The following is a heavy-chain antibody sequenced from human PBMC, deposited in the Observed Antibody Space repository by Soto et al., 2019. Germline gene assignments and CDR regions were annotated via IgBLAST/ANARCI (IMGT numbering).Heavy chain of an antibody. CDR1: GGSFSGYY. V-gene: IGHV4-34*01. J-gene: IGHJ4*02. CDR3: ARAPSWPLAARRNYFDY. Sequence: SETLSLTCAVYGGSFSGYYWSWIRQPPGKGLEWIGEINHSGSTNYNPSLKSRVTISVDTSKNQFSLKLSSVTAADTAVYYGARAPSWPLAARRNYFDYWGQGTLVTVSS. D-gene: IGHD6-6*01. CDR2: INHSGST.